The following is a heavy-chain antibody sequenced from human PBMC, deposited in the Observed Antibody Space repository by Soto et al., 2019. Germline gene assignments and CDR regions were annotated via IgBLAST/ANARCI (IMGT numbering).Heavy chain of an antibody. V-gene: IGHV3-66*01. D-gene: IGHD5-18*01. CDR3: ELCMVRGMDV. J-gene: IGHJ6*01. CDR1: GFTVSTSQ. Sequence: GGSLRLSCAASGFTVSTSQMTWVRQAPGKGLEWVSVIFIGGTTQYAESVKGRFTISRDKSENTVVLQMNSARAEDTAVYYCELCMVRGMDVWGQGTTVTLS. CDR2: IFIGGTT.